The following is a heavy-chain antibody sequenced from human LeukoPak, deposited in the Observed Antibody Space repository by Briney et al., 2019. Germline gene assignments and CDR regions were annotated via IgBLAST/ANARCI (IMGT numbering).Heavy chain of an antibody. D-gene: IGHD3-22*01. CDR2: IKQDGSEK. CDR1: GFTFSSYW. Sequence: GGSLRLSCAASGFTFSSYWMSWVRQAPGKGLEWVANIKQDGSEKYYVDSVKGRFTIYRDNAKNSLYLQMNSLRAEDTAVYYCAREGYYDSSGYSDYWGQGTLVTVSS. CDR3: AREGYYDSSGYSDY. J-gene: IGHJ4*02. V-gene: IGHV3-7*01.